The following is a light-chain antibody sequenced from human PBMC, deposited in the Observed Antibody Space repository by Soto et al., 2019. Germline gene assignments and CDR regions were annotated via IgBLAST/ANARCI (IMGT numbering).Light chain of an antibody. CDR3: SSYTSSSPYV. V-gene: IGLV2-14*01. J-gene: IGLJ1*01. Sequence: HCVLTQPASVSGSPGQSITISCTGASSGVGDYNYVSWYQHHPGKAPKLLIYEVNNRPSGVSDRFSGSKSGNVASLTISWLQAEDEADYYCSSYTSSSPYVFGTGTKVTVL. CDR1: SSGVGDYNY. CDR2: EVN.